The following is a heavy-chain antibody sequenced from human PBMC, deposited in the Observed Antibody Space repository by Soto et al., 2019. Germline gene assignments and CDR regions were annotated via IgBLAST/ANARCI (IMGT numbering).Heavy chain of an antibody. J-gene: IGHJ4*02. Sequence: EVQVLESGGGLVQPGGSLRLSCAASGFTFSSYAMRWVRQAPGQGLEWVSAMSGSGSNPYYADSVKGRFTISRDNSKNTLYLQMNSLRAEDTALYYSAKTASTTIRDGFDHWGQGTLVSVSS. CDR3: AKTASTTIRDGFDH. CDR1: GFTFSSYA. CDR2: MSGSGSNP. V-gene: IGHV3-23*01. D-gene: IGHD1-1*01.